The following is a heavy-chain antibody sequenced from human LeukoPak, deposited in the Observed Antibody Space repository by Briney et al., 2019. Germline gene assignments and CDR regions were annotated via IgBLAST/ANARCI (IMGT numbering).Heavy chain of an antibody. D-gene: IGHD5-18*01. Sequence: SETLSLTCAVYGGSFSDYYWSWIRQPPGKGLEWIGEINYSGSTNYNPSLKSRVTISVDTSKSQFSLKLSSVTAADTAVYYCARGTPMATNYYFDYWGQGTLVTVSS. V-gene: IGHV4-34*01. CDR1: GGSFSDYY. J-gene: IGHJ4*02. CDR3: ARGTPMATNYYFDY. CDR2: INYSGST.